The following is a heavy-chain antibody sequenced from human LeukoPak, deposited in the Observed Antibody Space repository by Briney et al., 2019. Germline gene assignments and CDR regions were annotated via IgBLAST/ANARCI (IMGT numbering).Heavy chain of an antibody. CDR2: ISYDGSNK. V-gene: IGHV3-30-3*01. Sequence: GRSLRLSCAASGFTFSSYAMHWVRQAPGKGLEWVAVISYDGSNKYYADSVKGRFTISRDNSKNTLYLQMNSLRAEDTAVYYCASLKFGWGQGTLVTVSS. J-gene: IGHJ4*02. CDR3: ASLKFG. D-gene: IGHD3-10*01. CDR1: GFTFSSYA.